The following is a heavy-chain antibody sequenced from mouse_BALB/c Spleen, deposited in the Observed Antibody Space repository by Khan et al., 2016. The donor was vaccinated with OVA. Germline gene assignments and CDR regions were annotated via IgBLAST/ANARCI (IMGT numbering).Heavy chain of an antibody. CDR2: YNPTSGYT. V-gene: IGHV1-7*01. CDR1: GYTFTSYW. CDR3: ARDRLAY. Sequence: QIQLVQSGAELSKPGASVKLSCNASGYTFTSYWMHWRKQRLRRDQQWIVYYNPTSGYTDYNPKFKDKVTLTPDKSSSTAYMQLSSLTSDDSGVYYCARDRLAYWGKGTALTVSS. J-gene: IGHJ2*01.